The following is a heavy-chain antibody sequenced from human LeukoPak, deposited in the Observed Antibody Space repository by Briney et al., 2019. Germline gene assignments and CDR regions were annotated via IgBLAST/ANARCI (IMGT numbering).Heavy chain of an antibody. D-gene: IGHD6-13*01. CDR1: GFTFSSYA. V-gene: IGHV3-23*01. Sequence: GGSLRLSCAASGFTFSSYAMSWVRQAPGNGLEWVSAISGSGGSTYYADSVKGRFTISRDNSKNTLYLQMNSLRAEDTAVYYCASAASSSWYYFDYWGQGTLVTASS. CDR2: ISGSGGST. J-gene: IGHJ4*02. CDR3: ASAASSSWYYFDY.